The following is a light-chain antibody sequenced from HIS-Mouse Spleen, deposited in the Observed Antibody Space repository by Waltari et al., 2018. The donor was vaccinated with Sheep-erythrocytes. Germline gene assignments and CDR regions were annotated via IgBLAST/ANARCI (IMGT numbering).Light chain of an antibody. CDR2: EVS. Sequence: QSALTQPPSASGSPGPSVTISCTGPSSDVGGYTYVSWYQQHPGKAPKLMIYEVSKRPSGVPDRFSGSKSGNTASLTVSGLQAEDEADYYCSSYAGSNNYVFGTGTKVTVL. CDR3: SSYAGSNNYV. V-gene: IGLV2-8*01. J-gene: IGLJ1*01. CDR1: SSDVGGYTY.